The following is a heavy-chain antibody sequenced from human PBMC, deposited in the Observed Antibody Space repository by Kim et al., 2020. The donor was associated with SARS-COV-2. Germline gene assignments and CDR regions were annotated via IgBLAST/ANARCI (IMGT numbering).Heavy chain of an antibody. Sequence: SETLSLTCTVSGGSISSYYWSWIRQPPGKGLEWIGYIYYSGSTNYNPSLKSRVTISVDTSKNQFSLKLSSVTAADTAVYYCARAPRAVGFGELSWGQGTLGTVSS. CDR3: ARAPRAVGFGELS. D-gene: IGHD3-10*01. CDR1: GGSISSYY. CDR2: IYYSGST. V-gene: IGHV4-59*13. J-gene: IGHJ4*02.